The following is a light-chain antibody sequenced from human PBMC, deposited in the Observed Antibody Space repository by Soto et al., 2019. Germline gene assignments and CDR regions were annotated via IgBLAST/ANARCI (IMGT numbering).Light chain of an antibody. CDR1: QSVSSY. CDR2: DAS. J-gene: IGKJ1*01. CDR3: QQYGSSPPVT. Sequence: EIVLTQSPATLSLSPGERATLSCRASQSVSSYLAWYQQKPGQAPRLLIYDASNRATGIPARFSGSGSGTDFTLTISRLEPEDFAVYYCQQYGSSPPVTFGQGTMVDIK. V-gene: IGKV3-20*01.